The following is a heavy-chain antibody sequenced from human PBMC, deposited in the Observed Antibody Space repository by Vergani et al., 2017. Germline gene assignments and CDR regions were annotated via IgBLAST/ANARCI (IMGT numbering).Heavy chain of an antibody. CDR1: GFTFSSYS. D-gene: IGHD6-19*01. CDR3: ARGHKGYSNGGY. CDR2: ISSSSRYI. J-gene: IGHJ4*02. Sequence: EVQLVESGGGLVKPGGSLRLSCAASGFTFSSYSMNWVRQAPGKGLEWVSSISSSSRYIYYADSVKGRFTISRDNAKNSLYLQMNSLRAEDTAVYYCARGHKGYSNGGYWGQGTLVTVSS. V-gene: IGHV3-21*01.